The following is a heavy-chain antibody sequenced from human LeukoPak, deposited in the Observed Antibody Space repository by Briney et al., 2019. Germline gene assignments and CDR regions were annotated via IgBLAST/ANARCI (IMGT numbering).Heavy chain of an antibody. J-gene: IGHJ4*02. D-gene: IGHD1-26*01. CDR1: GFTFSSYE. CDR3: ARDGTRGWELDL. CDR2: ISGSGDTI. Sequence: PGGSLRLSCAASGFTFSSYEMNWVRQAPGKGLEWVSYISGSGDTIDHADSVKGRFTISRDNAKNSLYLQMNSLRAEDTAVYYCARDGTRGWELDLWGQGTLVTVSS. V-gene: IGHV3-48*03.